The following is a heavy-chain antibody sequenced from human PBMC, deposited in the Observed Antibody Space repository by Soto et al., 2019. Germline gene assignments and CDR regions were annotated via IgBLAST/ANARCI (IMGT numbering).Heavy chain of an antibody. V-gene: IGHV4-34*01. CDR2: INHSGST. CDR1: GGSFSGYY. CDR3: AFAGFGEPPEDY. D-gene: IGHD3-10*01. Sequence: QVQLQQWGAGLLKPSETLSLTCAVYGGSFSGYYWSWIRQPPGKGLEWIGEINHSGSTNYNPSLKSRVTISVDTSKNQFSLKLSSVTAADTAVYCCAFAGFGEPPEDYWGQGTLVTVSS. J-gene: IGHJ4*02.